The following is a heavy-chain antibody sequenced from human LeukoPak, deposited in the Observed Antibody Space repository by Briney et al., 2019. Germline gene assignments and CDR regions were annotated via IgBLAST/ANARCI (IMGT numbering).Heavy chain of an antibody. CDR3: ARDRWLDF. V-gene: IGHV4-59*01. Sequence: SGGSLRLSCAASGFSFSNYAMSWIRQAPGKGLEWIGYIHHSGSTNYNPSLNNRVTISVDTSKNLFSLKLTSVTAADTAVYYCARDRWLDFWGQGTLVTVSS. CDR1: GFSFSNYA. CDR2: IHHSGST. J-gene: IGHJ4*02. D-gene: IGHD2-15*01.